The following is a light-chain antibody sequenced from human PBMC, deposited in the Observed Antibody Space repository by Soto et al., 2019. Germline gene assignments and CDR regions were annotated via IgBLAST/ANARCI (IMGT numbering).Light chain of an antibody. J-gene: IGLJ3*02. CDR3: SSYAGSNILV. CDR2: EVT. Sequence: QSALTQPPSASGSPGQSVTISCTRTRSDVGGYNYVSWYQQHPGKVPKLMMCEVTKRPSGVPDRFSRSKSGNTASLTVSGLQAEDEADYYCSSYAGSNILVFGGGTKVTVL. V-gene: IGLV2-8*01. CDR1: RSDVGGYNY.